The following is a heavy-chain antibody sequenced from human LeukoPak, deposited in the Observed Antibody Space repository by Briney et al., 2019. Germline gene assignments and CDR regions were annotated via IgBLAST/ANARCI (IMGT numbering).Heavy chain of an antibody. V-gene: IGHV3-30*04. CDR2: ISYDGSDK. CDR3: AKEAENHGY. Sequence: GGSLRLSCSGSGFTFSTHSMHWVRQAPGKGLEWVAVISYDGSDKYYADSVKGRFTISRDNSKNTLYLQMNSLRYEDTAVYYCAKEAENHGYWGQGTLVTVSS. D-gene: IGHD1-14*01. J-gene: IGHJ4*02. CDR1: GFTFSTHS.